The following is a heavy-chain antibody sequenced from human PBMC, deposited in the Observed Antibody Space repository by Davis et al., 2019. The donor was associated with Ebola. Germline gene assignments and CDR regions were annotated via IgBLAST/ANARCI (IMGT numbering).Heavy chain of an antibody. CDR2: INSDGSST. Sequence: GESLKISCAASGFTFSSYWMHWVRQAPGKGLVWVSRINSDGSSTSYADSVKGRFTISRDNAKNTLYLQMNSLRAEDTAVYYCAKDGGLPTPFDYWGQGTLVTVSS. CDR1: GFTFSSYW. J-gene: IGHJ4*02. V-gene: IGHV3-74*01. CDR3: AKDGGLPTPFDY. D-gene: IGHD2-15*01.